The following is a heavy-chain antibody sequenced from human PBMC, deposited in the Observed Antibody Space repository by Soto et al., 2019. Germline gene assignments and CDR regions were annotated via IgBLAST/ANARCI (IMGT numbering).Heavy chain of an antibody. Sequence: SETLSLTCTVSGGSISSSSYYWGWIRQPPGKGLEWIGSIYYSGSTYYNPSLKSRVTISVDTSKNQFSLKLSSVTAADTAVYYCARHGGGSGSYHYYYGMDVWGQGTTVTVSS. V-gene: IGHV4-39*01. CDR3: ARHGGGSGSYHYYYGMDV. CDR1: GGSISSSSYY. CDR2: IYYSGST. J-gene: IGHJ6*02. D-gene: IGHD3-10*01.